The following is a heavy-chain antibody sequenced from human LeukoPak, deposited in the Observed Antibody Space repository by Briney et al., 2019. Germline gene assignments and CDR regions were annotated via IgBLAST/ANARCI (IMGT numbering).Heavy chain of an antibody. CDR1: GYTFTSYD. Sequence: GASVKVSCKASGYTFTSYDINWVRQATGQGLEWMGIINPSGGSTSYAQKFQGRVTMTRDTSTSTDYMELSSLRSEDTAVYYCARDSYGDYVFGDYWGQGTLVTVSS. D-gene: IGHD4-17*01. CDR3: ARDSYGDYVFGDY. V-gene: IGHV1-46*01. CDR2: INPSGGST. J-gene: IGHJ4*02.